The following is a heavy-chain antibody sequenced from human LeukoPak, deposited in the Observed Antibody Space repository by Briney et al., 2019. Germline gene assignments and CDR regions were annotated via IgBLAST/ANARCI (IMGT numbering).Heavy chain of an antibody. CDR1: GFTFSSYA. CDR3: AKDLGCSGGSCYSSIFDY. V-gene: IGHV3-23*01. D-gene: IGHD2-15*01. Sequence: GGSLRLSCAASGFTFSSYATSWVRQAPGKGLEWVSAISGSGGSTYYADSVKGRFTISRDNSKNTLYLQMNSLRAEDTAVYYCAKDLGCSGGSCYSSIFDYWGQGTLVTVSS. CDR2: ISGSGGST. J-gene: IGHJ4*02.